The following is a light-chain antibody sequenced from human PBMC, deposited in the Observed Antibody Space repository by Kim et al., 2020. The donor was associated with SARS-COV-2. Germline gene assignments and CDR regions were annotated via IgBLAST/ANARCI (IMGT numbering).Light chain of an antibody. CDR3: QLWDSSSDHRV. CDR1: NIGSKS. CDR2: YDS. V-gene: IGLV3-21*04. Sequence: SYELTQPPSVSVAPGQTARITCGGNNIGSKSVHWYQQKPGQAPVLVIYYDSDRPSGIPERFSGSNSGNTATLTISRVGAGDEADYYCQLWDSSSDHRVFGGGTKLTVL. J-gene: IGLJ3*02.